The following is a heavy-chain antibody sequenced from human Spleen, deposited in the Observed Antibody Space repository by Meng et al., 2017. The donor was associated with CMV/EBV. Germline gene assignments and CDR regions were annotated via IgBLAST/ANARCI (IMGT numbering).Heavy chain of an antibody. V-gene: IGHV4-31*03. J-gene: IGHJ5*02. Sequence: SETLSLTCTVSGGSISSSGYYWSWIRQLPGKGLEWIGYIYYGGSTYYNPSLKSRLTISVDTSNNQLSLKLSSVTAADTAVYYCARDSDRGQPPAGGWFDPWGQGTLVTVSS. D-gene: IGHD3-10*01. CDR1: GGSISSSGYY. CDR2: IYYGGST. CDR3: ARDSDRGQPPAGGWFDP.